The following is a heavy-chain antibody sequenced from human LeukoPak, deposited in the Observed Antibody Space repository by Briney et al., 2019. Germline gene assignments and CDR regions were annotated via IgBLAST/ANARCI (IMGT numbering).Heavy chain of an antibody. Sequence: PSETLSLTCAVYGGSFSGYYWSWIRQPPGKGLEWIGEINHSGSTNYNPSLKSRVAISVDTSMNQFSLKLSSVTAADTAVYYCARRRSSWSATFDYWGQGTLVTVSS. CDR1: GGSFSGYY. V-gene: IGHV4-34*01. CDR2: INHSGST. D-gene: IGHD6-13*01. J-gene: IGHJ4*02. CDR3: ARRRSSWSATFDY.